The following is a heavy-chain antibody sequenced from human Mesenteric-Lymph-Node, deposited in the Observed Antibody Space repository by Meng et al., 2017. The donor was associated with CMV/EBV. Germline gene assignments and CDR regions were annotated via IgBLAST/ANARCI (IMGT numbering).Heavy chain of an antibody. CDR3: ATRSGYYYVDAFDI. D-gene: IGHD3-22*01. CDR2: IYSGGST. V-gene: IGHV3-53*01. CDR1: GFIFSSKW. J-gene: IGHJ3*02. Sequence: GSLRLSCAASGFIFSSKWMTWVRQAPGKGLEWVSVIYSGGSTYYADSVKGRFTISRDNSKNTLYLQMNSLRAEDTAVYYCATRSGYYYVDAFDIWGQGTMVTVSS.